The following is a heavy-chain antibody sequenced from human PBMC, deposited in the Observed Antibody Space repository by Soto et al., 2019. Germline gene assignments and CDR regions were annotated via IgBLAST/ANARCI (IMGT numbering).Heavy chain of an antibody. Sequence: SETLSLTCTVSGGSISSYYWIWIRQPPGKGLEWIGYIYYSGSTNYIPSLKSRVTISVDTSKNQFSLKLSSVTAADTAVYYCARAYGGYADYWGQGALVTVSS. D-gene: IGHD5-12*01. J-gene: IGHJ4*02. CDR3: ARAYGGYADY. CDR1: GGSISSYY. CDR2: IYYSGST. V-gene: IGHV4-59*01.